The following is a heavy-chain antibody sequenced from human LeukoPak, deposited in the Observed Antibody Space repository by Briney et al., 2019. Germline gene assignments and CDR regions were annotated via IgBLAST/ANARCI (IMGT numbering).Heavy chain of an antibody. CDR3: ARVCSGGSCYSSGMDV. Sequence: ASVKVSCKASGFTFSSSAMQWVRQARGQRLEWMGWIVVGSGNTNYAQKFQERVTITRDMSTSTAYMELSSLRSEDTAVYYCARVCSGGSCYSSGMDVWGQGTTVTVSS. CDR2: IVVGSGNT. CDR1: GFTFSSSA. V-gene: IGHV1-58*02. D-gene: IGHD2-15*01. J-gene: IGHJ6*02.